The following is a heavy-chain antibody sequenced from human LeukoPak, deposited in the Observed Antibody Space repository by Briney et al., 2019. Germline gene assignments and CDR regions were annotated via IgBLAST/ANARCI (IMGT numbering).Heavy chain of an antibody. CDR2: IYRGGSS. CDR1: GFIVSNNY. D-gene: IGHD3-16*02. V-gene: IGHV3-66*01. J-gene: IGHJ3*02. CDR3: ARVMITFGGVIVDAFDI. Sequence: GGSLRLSCVASGFIVSNNYMSWVRQAPGMGLEWVSTIYRGGSSFYADSVKGRFTISRDNSKNTLYLQMDSLRAEDTAVYYCARVMITFGGVIVDAFDIWGQGTMVTVSS.